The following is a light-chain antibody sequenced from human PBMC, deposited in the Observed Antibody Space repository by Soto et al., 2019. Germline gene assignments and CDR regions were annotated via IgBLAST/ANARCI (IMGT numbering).Light chain of an antibody. Sequence: EIELTQSPGTLSLSPGETATLSCRASLSVTSNYLAWYQQKPGQAPRLLIYGASSRATGIPDKFSGSESGTDFTLTSSRLEPEDVAVDYCQQYGGSPHTFGQGTKVEIK. CDR1: LSVTSNY. V-gene: IGKV3-20*01. CDR2: GAS. CDR3: QQYGGSPHT. J-gene: IGKJ1*01.